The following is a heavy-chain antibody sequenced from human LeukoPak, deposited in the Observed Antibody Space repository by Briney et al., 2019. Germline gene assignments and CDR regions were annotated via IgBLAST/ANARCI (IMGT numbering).Heavy chain of an antibody. D-gene: IGHD2-15*01. CDR2: INHSGST. Sequence: SSETLSLTCAVYGGSFSGYYWSWIRQPPGKGLEWIGEINHSGSTNYNPSLKSQVTISVDTSKNQFSLKLSSVTAADTAVYYCEGSGYWGQGTLVTVSS. CDR3: EGSGY. J-gene: IGHJ4*02. V-gene: IGHV4-34*01. CDR1: GGSFSGYY.